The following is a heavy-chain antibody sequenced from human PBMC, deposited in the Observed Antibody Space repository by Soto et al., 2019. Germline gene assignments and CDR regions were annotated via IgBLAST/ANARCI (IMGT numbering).Heavy chain of an antibody. CDR2: INHSGST. D-gene: IGHD3-10*01. Sequence: SATLSLTCAVYGGSFRGYYWTWIRQPPGTGLEWIGEINHSGSTNYNPSLKSRVTIPVDTSKNQFSLKLSSVTAADTAVYYCARDLGYYGSGSYSPRDYYYYGMDVWGQGTTVT. CDR3: ARDLGYYGSGSYSPRDYYYYGMDV. J-gene: IGHJ6*01. CDR1: GGSFRGYY. V-gene: IGHV4-34*01.